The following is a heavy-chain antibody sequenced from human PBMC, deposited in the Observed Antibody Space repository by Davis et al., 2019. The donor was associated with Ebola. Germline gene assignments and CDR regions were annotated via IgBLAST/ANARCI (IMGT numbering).Heavy chain of an antibody. D-gene: IGHD3-10*01. V-gene: IGHV3-33*01. CDR3: AREGSDSYLEY. CDR2: IYSGGSYT. J-gene: IGHJ4*02. Sequence: GESLKISCAASGFTFSSYAMHWVRQSPGKGLEWVAVIYSGGSYTNYADSVKGRFTISRDNSKNTVYLQMNSLRGEDTAVYYCAREGSDSYLEYWGQGTLVTVSS. CDR1: GFTFSSYA.